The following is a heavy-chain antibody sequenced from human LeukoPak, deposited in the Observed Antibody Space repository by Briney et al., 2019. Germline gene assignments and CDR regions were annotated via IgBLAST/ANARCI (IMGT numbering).Heavy chain of an antibody. Sequence: SQTLSLTCAISGDSVSSNSAAWNWIRQSPSRGLEWLGRTYYRSKWYNDYAVKSRITINPDTSKNQFSLQLNSVTPEDTAVYYCARGYDILTGYYVDYYYGMDVWGKGTTVTVSS. J-gene: IGHJ6*04. CDR2: TYYRSKWYN. CDR3: ARGYDILTGYYVDYYYGMDV. D-gene: IGHD3-9*01. V-gene: IGHV6-1*01. CDR1: GDSVSSNSAA.